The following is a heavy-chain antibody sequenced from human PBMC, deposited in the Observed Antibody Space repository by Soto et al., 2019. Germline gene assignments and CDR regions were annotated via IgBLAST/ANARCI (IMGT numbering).Heavy chain of an antibody. Sequence: ASETLSLTCTVSGGSISSGGYYWSWIRQHPGKGLEWIGNIYYSGSTFYNPSLKSRVTISIDTSENHFSLKLSSVTAADTAMYYCAKAQAWEQLFDFWGQGTLVTVSS. CDR1: GGSISSGGYY. J-gene: IGHJ4*02. D-gene: IGHD1-26*01. CDR2: IYYSGST. CDR3: AKAQAWEQLFDF. V-gene: IGHV4-31*03.